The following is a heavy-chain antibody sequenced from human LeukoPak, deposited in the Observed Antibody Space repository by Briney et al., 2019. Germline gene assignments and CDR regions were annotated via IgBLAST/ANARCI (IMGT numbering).Heavy chain of an antibody. V-gene: IGHV1-69*05. D-gene: IGHD1-26*01. CDR2: IIPIFGTA. CDR3: ARDLDNGSYEAFDI. Sequence: SVKVSCKASGGTFSSYAVSWVRQAPGQGLEWMGGIIPIFGTANYAQKFQGRVTITTDESTSTAYMELSSLRSEDTAVYYCARDLDNGSYEAFDIWGQGTMVTVSS. J-gene: IGHJ3*02. CDR1: GGTFSSYA.